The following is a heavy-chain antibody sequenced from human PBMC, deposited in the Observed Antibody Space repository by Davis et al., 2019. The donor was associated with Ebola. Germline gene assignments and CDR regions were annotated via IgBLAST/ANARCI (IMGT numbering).Heavy chain of an antibody. J-gene: IGHJ4*02. Sequence: PGGSLRLSCTVSGSSISSYYWSWIRQSPGKKLEWIGYIYYTGSTNYNPSLKSRVTMSVDTSKRQFSLKLSSVTAADTAVYYCARHAYYDFWSATYYFDYWGQGTLVTVSS. D-gene: IGHD3-3*01. V-gene: IGHV4-59*08. CDR2: IYYTGST. CDR3: ARHAYYDFWSATYYFDY. CDR1: GSSISSYY.